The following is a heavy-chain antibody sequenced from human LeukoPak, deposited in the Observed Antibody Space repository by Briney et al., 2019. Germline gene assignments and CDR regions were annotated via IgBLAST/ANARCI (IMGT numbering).Heavy chain of an antibody. Sequence: GESLKISCKGSGYSFTSYWIGWVRQMPGKGLEWMGIIYPGGSDTRYSPSFQGQVTISADKSISTAYLQWSSLKASDTAMYYCARPLIAAAGNVYYMDVSGKGDTVTVSS. V-gene: IGHV5-51*01. J-gene: IGHJ6*03. CDR3: ARPLIAAAGNVYYMDV. D-gene: IGHD6-13*01. CDR2: IYPGGSDT. CDR1: GYSFTSYW.